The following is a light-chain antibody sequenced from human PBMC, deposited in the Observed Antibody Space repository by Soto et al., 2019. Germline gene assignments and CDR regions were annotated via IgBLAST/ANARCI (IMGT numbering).Light chain of an antibody. V-gene: IGKV3-20*01. CDR3: HQYGSSPLT. CDR2: GAS. CDR1: QSVSNY. J-gene: IGKJ4*01. Sequence: EIVLTQSPGTLSLSPGERATLSCRASQSVSNYLAWYQQRPGQAPRLLIYGASSRATGSPDRFSGSASGTDFTLPISRLEPEDFAVYCCHQYGSSPLTFGGGTKVEIK.